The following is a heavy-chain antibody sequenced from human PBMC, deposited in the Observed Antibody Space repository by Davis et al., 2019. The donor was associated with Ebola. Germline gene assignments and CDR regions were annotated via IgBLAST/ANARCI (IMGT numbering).Heavy chain of an antibody. CDR3: ARDHCSGGSCYFDY. CDR1: GYTFTSYG. CDR2: ISAYNGNT. D-gene: IGHD2-15*01. V-gene: IGHV1-18*01. J-gene: IGHJ4*02. Sequence: AASVKVSCKASGYTFTSYGISWVRQAPGQGLEWMGWISAYNGNTNYAQKLQGRVTMTTDTSTSTAYMELRSLRSEDTAVYYCARDHCSGGSCYFDYWGQGTLVTVSS.